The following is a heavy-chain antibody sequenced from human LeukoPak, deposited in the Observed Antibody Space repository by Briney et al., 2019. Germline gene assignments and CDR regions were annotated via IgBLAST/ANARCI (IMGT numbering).Heavy chain of an antibody. Sequence: GASVKVSCKASGYTFTGYYMHWVRQAPGQGLEWMGRINPNSGGTNYAQNFQARVTMTSDTSISTAYMELSRLTSDDTAVYYCARAHSGYDYNYWGQGTLVTVSS. D-gene: IGHD5-12*01. V-gene: IGHV1-2*06. CDR2: INPNSGGT. CDR1: GYTFTGYY. CDR3: ARAHSGYDYNY. J-gene: IGHJ4*02.